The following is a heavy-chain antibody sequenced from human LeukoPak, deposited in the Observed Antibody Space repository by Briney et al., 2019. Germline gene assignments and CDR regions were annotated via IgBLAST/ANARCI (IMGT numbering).Heavy chain of an antibody. CDR3: AEDHRPVVVVALLYDY. CDR1: GFTFSNYG. J-gene: IGHJ4*02. Sequence: SPRLSCAASGFTFSNYGMHWVRQAPAKGLEGGAVIWYDGSNKNYADSVKGRVTISIDNSKNTLYLQLSSLRAADTAVFYCAEDHRPVVVVALLYDYWGQGTLVTVSS. CDR2: IWYDGSNK. V-gene: IGHV3-33*06. D-gene: IGHD2-15*01.